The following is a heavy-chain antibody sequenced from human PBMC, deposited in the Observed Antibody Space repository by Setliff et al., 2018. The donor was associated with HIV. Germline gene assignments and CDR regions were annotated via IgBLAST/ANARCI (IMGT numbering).Heavy chain of an antibody. J-gene: IGHJ5*02. D-gene: IGHD3-3*02. Sequence: ASVKVSCKASGYTFTTYGISWVRQAPGHGLEWMGWISPNFGHTKYAQKFLDRVTMTIDTATSRAYMELRSLRSDDTAVYYCARGTAPRPASVLEFLEWLFPNWFDPWGQGTLVTVSS. V-gene: IGHV1-18*04. CDR2: ISPNFGHT. CDR1: GYTFTTYG. CDR3: ARGTAPRPASVLEFLEWLFPNWFDP.